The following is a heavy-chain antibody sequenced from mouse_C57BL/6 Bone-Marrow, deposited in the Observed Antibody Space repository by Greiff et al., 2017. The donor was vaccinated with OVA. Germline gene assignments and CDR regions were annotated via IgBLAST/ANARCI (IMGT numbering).Heavy chain of an antibody. V-gene: IGHV1-18*01. J-gene: IGHJ3*01. D-gene: IGHD2-12*01. CDR2: INPNNGGT. Sequence: VHVKQSGPELVKPGASVKIPCKASGYTFTDYNMDWVKQSHGKSLEWIGDINPNNGGTIYNQKFKGKATLTVDKSSSTAYMELRSLTSEDTAVYYCANIVGGFAYWGQGTLVTVSA. CDR3: ANIVGGFAY. CDR1: GYTFTDYN.